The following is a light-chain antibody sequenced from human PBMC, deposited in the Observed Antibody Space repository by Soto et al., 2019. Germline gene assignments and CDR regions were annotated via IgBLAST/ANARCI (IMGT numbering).Light chain of an antibody. V-gene: IGKV1-5*03. CDR2: KAS. CDR1: QSISSW. CDR3: QQYNSSPWT. Sequence: DIQMTQSPSTLSASVGDRVTITCRASQSISSWLAWYQQKPGKAPKLLIYKASSLESGVPSTFSGSGSGTECTLTISSLQPDDFATYYCQQYNSSPWTFGQGTKVEIK. J-gene: IGKJ1*01.